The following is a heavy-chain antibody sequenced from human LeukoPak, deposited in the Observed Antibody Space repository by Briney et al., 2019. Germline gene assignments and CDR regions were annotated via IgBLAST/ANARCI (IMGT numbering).Heavy chain of an antibody. Sequence: ASVKVSWKASGDTFTSYYMHWVRQAPGQGLECMGIINPSGTSTSYAQKFQGRVTMTRDMSTSTVYMELSSLRSEDTAVYYCARGRHYYDSSDYYYEGDAFDIWGQGTMVTVSS. V-gene: IGHV1-46*01. J-gene: IGHJ3*02. CDR3: ARGRHYYDSSDYYYEGDAFDI. CDR2: INPSGTST. D-gene: IGHD3-22*01. CDR1: GDTFTSYY.